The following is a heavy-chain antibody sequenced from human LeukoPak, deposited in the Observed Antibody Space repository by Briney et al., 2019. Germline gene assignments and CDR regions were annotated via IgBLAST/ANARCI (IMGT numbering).Heavy chain of an antibody. CDR1: GFTFSSYW. J-gene: IGHJ4*02. CDR2: IKQDGSEK. V-gene: IGHV3-7*04. D-gene: IGHD3-9*01. Sequence: GGSLRLSCAASGFTFSSYWMSWVRQAPGKGLEWVANIKQDGSEKYYVDSVKGRFTISRDNAKNSLYLQMNSLRAEDTAVYYCARGRTRGLRYVDDRYYFDYWGQGTLVTVSS. CDR3: ARGRTRGLRYVDDRYYFDY.